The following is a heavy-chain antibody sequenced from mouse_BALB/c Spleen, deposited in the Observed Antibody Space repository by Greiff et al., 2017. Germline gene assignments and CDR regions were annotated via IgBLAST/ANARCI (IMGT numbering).Heavy chain of an antibody. V-gene: IGHV5-17*02. CDR1: GFTFSSFG. CDR2: ISSGSSTI. Sequence: EVQLQESGGGLVQPGGSRKLSCAASGFTFSSFGMHWVRQAPEKGLEWVAYISSGSSTIYYADTVKGRFTISRDNPKNTLFLQMTSLRSEDTAMYYCARDYDYDGGSWFAYWGQGTLVTVSA. J-gene: IGHJ3*01. CDR3: ARDYDYDGGSWFAY. D-gene: IGHD2-4*01.